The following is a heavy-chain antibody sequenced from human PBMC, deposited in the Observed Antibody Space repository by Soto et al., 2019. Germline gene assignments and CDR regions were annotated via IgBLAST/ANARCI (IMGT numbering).Heavy chain of an antibody. CDR2: ISGSGGST. J-gene: IGHJ5*02. D-gene: IGHD3-3*01. V-gene: IGHV3-23*01. CDR1: GFTFSSYA. Sequence: PGGSLRLSCAASGFTFSSYAMSWVRQAPGKGLEWVSAISGSGGSTYYADSVKGRFTISRDNSKNTLYLQMNSLRAEDTAVYYCAKAYYDFWSGYYHPWGQGTLLTVSS. CDR3: AKAYYDFWSGYYHP.